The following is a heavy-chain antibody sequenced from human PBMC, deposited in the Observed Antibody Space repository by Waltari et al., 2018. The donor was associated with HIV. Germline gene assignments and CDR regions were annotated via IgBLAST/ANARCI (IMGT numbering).Heavy chain of an antibody. V-gene: IGHV3-53*02. J-gene: IGHJ4*02. CDR1: GFTVSTNS. CDR2: IYSGGST. D-gene: IGHD3-22*01. Sequence: EVQLVETGGGLIQPGGSLRLSCAASGFTVSTNSMRWVRQAPGKGLEWVSVIYSGGSTYYADSVKGRFTISRDNSKNTLYLQMNSLRAEDTAVYYCASSPSSGTRNDYWGQGTLVTVSS. CDR3: ASSPSSGTRNDY.